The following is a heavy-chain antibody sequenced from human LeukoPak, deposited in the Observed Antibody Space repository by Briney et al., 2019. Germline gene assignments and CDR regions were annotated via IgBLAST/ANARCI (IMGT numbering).Heavy chain of an antibody. D-gene: IGHD1-26*01. J-gene: IGHJ4*02. CDR3: TRDGGSFCDFDY. CDR1: GFSFRDYA. CDR2: INRDGRIT. Sequence: GGSLRLSCVASGFSFRDYAIPWVRQAPGKGLEYVSVINRDGRITYYAHSVKGRFTMSRDNSKNTVYLQMGSLRSEDMAVYYCTRDGGSFCDFDYWGQGALVTVSS. V-gene: IGHV3-64*01.